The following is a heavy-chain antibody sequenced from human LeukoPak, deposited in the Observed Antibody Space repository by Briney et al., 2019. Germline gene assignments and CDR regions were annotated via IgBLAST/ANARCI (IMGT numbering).Heavy chain of an antibody. V-gene: IGHV1-69*06. Sequence: SVKVSCKASGGTFSSYAISWVRQAPGQGLEWMGGIIPIFGTANYAQKFQGRVTITADKSTSTAYMELSSLRSEDTAVYYCAVYDILTGYYTTPPLYYYYSGMDVWGKGTTVTVSS. CDR1: GGTFSSYA. CDR2: IIPIFGTA. CDR3: AVYDILTGYYTTPPLYYYYSGMDV. D-gene: IGHD3-9*01. J-gene: IGHJ6*04.